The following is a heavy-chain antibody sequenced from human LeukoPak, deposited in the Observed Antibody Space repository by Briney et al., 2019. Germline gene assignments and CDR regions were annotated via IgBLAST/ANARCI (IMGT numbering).Heavy chain of an antibody. CDR1: GGSISTYF. CDR3: ARQSGYDYYFEY. J-gene: IGHJ4*02. Sequence: SETLSLTCTVFGGSISTYFWSWIRQPPGKGLEWIGYIYYSETTNYNPSLKSRVTISVDTSKNQFSLKLSSVTAADTAVYYCARQSGYDYYFEYWGQGALVTISP. D-gene: IGHD5-12*01. V-gene: IGHV4-59*08. CDR2: IYYSETT.